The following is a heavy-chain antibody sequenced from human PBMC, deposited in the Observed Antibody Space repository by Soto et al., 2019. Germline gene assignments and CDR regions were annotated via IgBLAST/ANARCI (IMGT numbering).Heavy chain of an antibody. CDR2: INHSGST. V-gene: IGHV4-34*01. J-gene: IGHJ6*03. D-gene: IGHD4-17*01. CDR3: ARGPNYGDQNNNYYYYYMDV. Sequence: PSETLCLTYGVDGGSFSGYYWSWIRQPPGKGLEWIGEINHSGSTNYNPSLKSRVTISVDTSKNQFSLKLSSVTAADTAVYYCARGPNYGDQNNNYYYYYMDVWGKGTTVTVSS. CDR1: GGSFSGYY.